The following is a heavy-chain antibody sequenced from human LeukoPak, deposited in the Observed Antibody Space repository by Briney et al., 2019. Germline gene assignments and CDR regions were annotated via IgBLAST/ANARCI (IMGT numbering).Heavy chain of an antibody. CDR3: AKEFGDGYNYDAFDI. CDR2: ISYDGSNK. J-gene: IGHJ3*02. V-gene: IGHV3-30*18. CDR1: GFTFSSYG. Sequence: GGSLRLSCSASGFTFSSYGMHWVRQAPGKGLEWVAVISYDGSNKYYADSVKGRFTISRDNSKNTLYLQMNSLRAEDTAVYYCAKEFGDGYNYDAFDIWGQGTMVTVPS. D-gene: IGHD5-24*01.